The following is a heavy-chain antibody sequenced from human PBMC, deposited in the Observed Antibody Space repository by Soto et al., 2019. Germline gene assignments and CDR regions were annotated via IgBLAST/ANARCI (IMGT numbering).Heavy chain of an antibody. Sequence: EVQLVESGGGLVQPGGSLRLSCAASGFTFSSYWMHWVRQAPGKGLVWVSRINSDGSSTSYADSVKGRFTISRDNAKHTLYLNMNSLRADGTAVYYCARDLFRGGYSSGCSSLSYGMDGWGQGTTVTVSS. D-gene: IGHD6-19*01. V-gene: IGHV3-74*01. CDR1: GFTFSSYW. J-gene: IGHJ6*02. CDR3: ARDLFRGGYSSGCSSLSYGMDG. CDR2: INSDGSST.